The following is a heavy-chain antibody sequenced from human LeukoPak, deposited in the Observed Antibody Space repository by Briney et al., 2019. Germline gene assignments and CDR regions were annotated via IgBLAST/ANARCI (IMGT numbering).Heavy chain of an antibody. CDR2: INPFSGDT. CDR3: ARDGPNNGNSRDNWHFDL. D-gene: IGHD2/OR15-2a*01. J-gene: IGHJ2*01. CDR1: GYTFTDYY. V-gene: IGHV1-2*02. Sequence: ASVKVSCKASGYTFTDYYIHWVRQAPGQGLEWMGWINPFSGDTNYAQTFRGRVTLTRETSITTAYMEVTRLTSDDTAVYYCARDGPNNGNSRDNWHFDLWGRGTLVTVSS.